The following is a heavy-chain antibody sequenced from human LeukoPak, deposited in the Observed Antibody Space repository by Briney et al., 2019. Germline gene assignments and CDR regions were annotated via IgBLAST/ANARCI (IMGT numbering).Heavy chain of an antibody. CDR2: ISGSGGST. Sequence: GGSLRLSCADSGFTFSSYAMSWVRQAPGKGLEWVSAISGSGGSTYYADSVKGRFTISRDNSKNTLYLQMNSLRAEDTAVYYCAKGAYSSSWYRNWFDPWGQGTLVTVSS. D-gene: IGHD6-13*01. CDR3: AKGAYSSSWYRNWFDP. J-gene: IGHJ5*02. V-gene: IGHV3-23*01. CDR1: GFTFSSYA.